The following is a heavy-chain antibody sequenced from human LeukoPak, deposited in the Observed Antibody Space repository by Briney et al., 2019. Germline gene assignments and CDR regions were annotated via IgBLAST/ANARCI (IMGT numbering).Heavy chain of an antibody. CDR3: AVIVGRWDHFDR. D-gene: IGHD2-21*01. CDR2: ISKDGDYE. V-gene: IGHV3-30*03. J-gene: IGHJ4*02. CDR1: VVTFSNYK. Sequence: PGGSLRLSWAAAVVTFSNYKVHWVRKAPCKGPQWVAVISKDGDYEYSIDAEKGRFTISRDNSKNMVYLQMSSLTVEDTAVYYCAVIVGRWDHFDRWGQGTLVTVSS.